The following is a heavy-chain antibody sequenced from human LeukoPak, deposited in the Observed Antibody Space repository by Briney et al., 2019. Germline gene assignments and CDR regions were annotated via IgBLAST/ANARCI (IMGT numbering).Heavy chain of an antibody. D-gene: IGHD3-16*02. CDR2: IRYDESDP. J-gene: IGHJ5*02. CDR1: RLVFSDYG. V-gene: IGHV3-30*02. CDR3: AQDRFSSSYSCSFGTTCFDP. Sequence: GVSLRLSCATSRLVFSDYGIHCLRQAPGKALEWVDFIRYDESDPNYPDCVKGRFTISRDNSTNMVQMQMNSLRVEDTGVYYCAQDRFSSSYSCSFGTTCFDPWGQGTLVTVSS.